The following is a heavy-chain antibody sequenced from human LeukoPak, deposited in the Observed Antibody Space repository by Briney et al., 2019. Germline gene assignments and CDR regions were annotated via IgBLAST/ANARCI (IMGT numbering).Heavy chain of an antibody. D-gene: IGHD2-2*01. Sequence: PSETLSLTCTVSGGFVSSGSYYWSWLRQPPGKGLEWIGYIYYSGSTNYNPSLKSRVTISVDTSKNQFSLKLSSVTAADTAVYYCARLPLIGYCSSTSCLPINYYYYGMDVWGKGTTVTVSS. CDR3: ARLPLIGYCSSTSCLPINYYYYGMDV. CDR2: IYYSGST. J-gene: IGHJ6*04. CDR1: GGFVSSGSYY. V-gene: IGHV4-61*01.